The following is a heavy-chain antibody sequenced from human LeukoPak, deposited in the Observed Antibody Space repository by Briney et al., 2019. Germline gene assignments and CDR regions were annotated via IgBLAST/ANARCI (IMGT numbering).Heavy chain of an antibody. Sequence: SETLSLTCTVSGGSISSSSYYWGWIRQPPGKGLEWIGSIYYSGSTYYNPSLKSRVTISVDTSKNQFSLKLSSVTAADTAVYYCARDKSGYLPDYWGQGTLVTFSS. CDR1: GGSISSSSYY. V-gene: IGHV4-39*07. CDR3: ARDKSGYLPDY. CDR2: IYYSGST. D-gene: IGHD3-9*01. J-gene: IGHJ4*02.